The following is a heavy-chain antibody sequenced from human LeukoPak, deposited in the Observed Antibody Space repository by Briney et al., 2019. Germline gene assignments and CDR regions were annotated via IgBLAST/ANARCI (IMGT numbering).Heavy chain of an antibody. J-gene: IGHJ6*02. CDR3: ARGFSVTTGGSRAYYYGMDV. CDR1: GFTFSNYA. V-gene: IGHV3-72*01. CDR2: IRNRAKSYTT. Sequence: GGSLRLSCAASGFTFSNYAMTWVRQAPGKGLEWVGRIRNRAKSYTTEYAASVKGRFTISRDDSKNSLYLQMNSLKTEDTAVYYCARGFSVTTGGSRAYYYGMDVWGQGTTVTVSS. D-gene: IGHD4-17*01.